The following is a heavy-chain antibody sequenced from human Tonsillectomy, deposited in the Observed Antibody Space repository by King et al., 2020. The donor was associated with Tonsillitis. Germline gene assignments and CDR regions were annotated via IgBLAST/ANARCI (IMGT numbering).Heavy chain of an antibody. J-gene: IGHJ4*02. CDR2: ISAYNGNT. CDR1: GYTFTSYG. V-gene: IGHV1-18*01. CDR3: ARDCFSTSCYYCDY. Sequence: QLVQSGAEVKKPGASVKVSCKASGYTFTSYGISWVRQAPGQGLEWMGWISAYNGNTKYAQKLQGRVTMTTDTSTSTAYMDLRSLRSDDTAVYYCARDCFSTSCYYCDYWGQGTLVTVSS. D-gene: IGHD2-2*01.